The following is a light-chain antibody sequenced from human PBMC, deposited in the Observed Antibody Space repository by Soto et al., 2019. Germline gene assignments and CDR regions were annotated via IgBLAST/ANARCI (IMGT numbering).Light chain of an antibody. Sequence: QSALTQPASVSGSPGQSITISCTGTRSDVGYYDYASWYQQHPGKAPKLVIYDVSHRPSGVSNRFSGSKSGNTASLTISGLQAEDEGDYYCSSYTTTYTWMFGGGTKVTVL. CDR3: SSYTTTYTWM. CDR2: DVS. CDR1: RSDVGYYDY. V-gene: IGLV2-14*01. J-gene: IGLJ3*02.